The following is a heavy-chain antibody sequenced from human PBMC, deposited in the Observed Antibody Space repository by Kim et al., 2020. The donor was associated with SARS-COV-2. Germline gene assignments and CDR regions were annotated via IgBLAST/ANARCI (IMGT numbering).Heavy chain of an antibody. D-gene: IGHD1-1*01. Sequence: SETLSLTCTVSGGSISSYYWSWIRQRQGKGLEWVGYIYYSGSTNYNPPLKSRVPIAVDTSTTQVSLTLSSVTAADTAVYYCARGWNHDYVDYWGQGTLVTVSP. V-gene: IGHV4-59*13. J-gene: IGHJ4*02. CDR3: ARGWNHDYVDY. CDR2: IYYSGST. CDR1: GGSISSYY.